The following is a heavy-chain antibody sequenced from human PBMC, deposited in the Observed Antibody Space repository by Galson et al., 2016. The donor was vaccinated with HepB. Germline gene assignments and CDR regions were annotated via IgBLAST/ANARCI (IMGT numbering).Heavy chain of an antibody. CDR2: ISADNDNT. Sequence: SVKVSCKASGYIFTSYGITWVRQAPGQGLEWMGWISADNDNTKYAQKFQGRVSMTTDTSANTAYMELKSLTSDDTAVYYCARDLAYKVGWNWFDPWGQGTLVTVSS. J-gene: IGHJ5*02. V-gene: IGHV1-18*01. CDR3: ARDLAYKVGWNWFDP. D-gene: IGHD1-1*01. CDR1: GYIFTSYG.